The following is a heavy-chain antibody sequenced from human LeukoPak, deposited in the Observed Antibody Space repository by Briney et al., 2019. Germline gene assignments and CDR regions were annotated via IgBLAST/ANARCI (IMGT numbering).Heavy chain of an antibody. CDR1: GGSISSGGYS. J-gene: IGHJ4*02. CDR3: ARRRKERLARTIDY. Sequence: PSETLSLTCAVSGGSISSGGYSWSWIRQPPGKGLEWIGYIYHSGSTYYNPSLKSRVTISVDRSKNQFSLKLSSVTAADTAVYYCARRRKERLARTIDYWGQGTLVTVSS. CDR2: IYHSGST. D-gene: IGHD1-7*01. V-gene: IGHV4-30-2*01.